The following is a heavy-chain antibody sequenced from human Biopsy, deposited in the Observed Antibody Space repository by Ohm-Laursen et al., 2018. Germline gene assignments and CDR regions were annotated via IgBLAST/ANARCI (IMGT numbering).Heavy chain of an antibody. D-gene: IGHD3-9*01. CDR3: ATKLTGYFHH. J-gene: IGHJ1*01. CDR2: NIPILGTG. V-gene: IGHV1-69*13. CDR1: GGTFSNYG. Sequence: VKISCKAPGGTFSNYGVNWVRQAPGQGLEWLGGNIPILGTGNYAQKFQDRVTVSADTSTSTATMELRSLRSDDTAVYYCATKLTGYFHHWGQGTLVIVSS.